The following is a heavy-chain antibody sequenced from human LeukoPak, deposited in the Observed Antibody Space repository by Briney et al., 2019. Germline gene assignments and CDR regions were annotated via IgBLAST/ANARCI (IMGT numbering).Heavy chain of an antibody. J-gene: IGHJ3*02. Sequence: PSETLSLTCTVSGGSISSSSYYWAWIRQPPGKGLEWIGSIHYSGSTYYNPSLKSRVTISVDTSKNQFSLKLSSVTAADTAVYYCARKQQLTAFDIWGQGTMVTVSS. CDR2: IHYSGST. CDR1: GGSISSSSYY. V-gene: IGHV4-39*07. D-gene: IGHD6-13*01. CDR3: ARKQQLTAFDI.